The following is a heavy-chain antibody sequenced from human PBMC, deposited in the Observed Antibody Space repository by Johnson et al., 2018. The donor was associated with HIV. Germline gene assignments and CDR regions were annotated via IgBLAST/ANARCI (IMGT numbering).Heavy chain of an antibody. CDR3: GRAKGNSYYGSGHDAFDI. D-gene: IGHD3-10*01. Sequence: VHLVESGGGLIQPGGSLRLSCAASGFTVSSNYMSWVRQAPGKGLEWVSVIYSGGSTYYADSVKGRFSISRDNSKNTLFLQLNSLRAEDTAVYYCGRAKGNSYYGSGHDAFDIWGRGTIVTVSS. V-gene: IGHV3-66*03. CDR1: GFTVSSNY. CDR2: IYSGGST. J-gene: IGHJ3*02.